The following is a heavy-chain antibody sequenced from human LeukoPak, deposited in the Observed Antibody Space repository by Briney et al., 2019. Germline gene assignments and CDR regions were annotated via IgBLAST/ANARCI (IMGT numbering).Heavy chain of an antibody. CDR1: GFTFSSYG. V-gene: IGHV3-33*01. CDR3: MTAAGYNFGQY. D-gene: IGHD5-18*01. Sequence: GGSLRLSCAASGFTFSSYGMHWVRQAPGKGLEWVAVIWHDGSNKYYADSVKGRFTISRDNSRNTLYLQMNSLRAEDTAIYYCMTAAGYNFGQYWGQGTLVTVSS. J-gene: IGHJ4*02. CDR2: IWHDGSNK.